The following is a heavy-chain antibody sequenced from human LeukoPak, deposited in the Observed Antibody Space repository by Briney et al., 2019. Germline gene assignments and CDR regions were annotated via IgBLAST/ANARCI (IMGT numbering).Heavy chain of an antibody. CDR1: GLTFSRYA. D-gene: IGHD3-22*01. J-gene: IGHJ4*02. CDR2: IRGSGGRT. CDR3: AKGVANYYDSSGYVFSGYFDY. V-gene: IGHV3-23*01. Sequence: GGSLRLSCAASGLTFSRYAMSWVRQAPGKGLEWVSNIRGSGGRTFYADSVKGRFTISRDNSKNTLYLEMNSLRAEDTAVYYCAKGVANYYDSSGYVFSGYFDYWGQGTLVTVSS.